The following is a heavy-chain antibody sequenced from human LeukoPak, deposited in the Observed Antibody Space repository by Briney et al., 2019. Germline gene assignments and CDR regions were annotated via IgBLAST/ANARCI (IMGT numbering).Heavy chain of an antibody. D-gene: IGHD2-2*02. CDR1: GFTFSSYA. Sequence: PGGSLRLSCAASGFTFSSYAMSWVRQAPGKGLEWVSAISGSGGSTYYADSVKGRFTISRDNSKNTLYLQMNSLRAEDTAVYYCAKGPTNGGGCSSTSCYILDYWGQGTLVTVSS. CDR2: ISGSGGST. CDR3: AKGPTNGGGCSSTSCYILDY. V-gene: IGHV3-23*01. J-gene: IGHJ4*02.